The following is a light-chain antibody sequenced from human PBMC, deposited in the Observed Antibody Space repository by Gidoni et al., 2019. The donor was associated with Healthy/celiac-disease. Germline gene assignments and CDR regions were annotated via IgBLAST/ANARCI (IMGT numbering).Light chain of an antibody. CDR2: AAS. CDR3: QQGYSTRT. CDR1: QSISSY. Sequence: DIQMTQSPSSLSASVGDRVTITCRARQSISSYLNWYQQKPGKAPKLLIYAASSLQSGVPSRFSGSGSGTDFTLTISSLQPEDFATYYCQQGYSTRTFGQGTKVEIK. V-gene: IGKV1-39*01. J-gene: IGKJ1*01.